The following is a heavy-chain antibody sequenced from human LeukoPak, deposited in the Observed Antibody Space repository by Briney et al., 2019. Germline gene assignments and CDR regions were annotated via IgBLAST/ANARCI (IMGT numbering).Heavy chain of an antibody. CDR1: GFTFNSYS. J-gene: IGHJ5*02. D-gene: IGHD3-3*01. Sequence: GGSLRLSCVASGFTFNSYSMNWVRQAPGKGLEWVSYISSASGTKEYADSVKGRFTISRDNAKNSLFLQMNSLRAEDTAVYYCARDGKPLFGVVKNWFDPWGQGTLVTVSS. CDR2: ISSASGTK. V-gene: IGHV3-48*01. CDR3: ARDGKPLFGVVKNWFDP.